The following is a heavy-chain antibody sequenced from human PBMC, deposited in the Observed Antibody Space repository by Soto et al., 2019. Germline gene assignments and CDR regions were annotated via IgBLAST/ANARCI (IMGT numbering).Heavy chain of an antibody. V-gene: IGHV1-18*01. D-gene: IGHD1-1*01. CDR3: ARGRYGDY. J-gene: IGHJ4*02. CDR2: ISAHNGNT. CDR1: GYIFTTYG. Sequence: QVHLVQSGAEVKKPWASVKVSCKGSGYIFTTYGITWVRHAPGQGLEWMGWISAHNGNTNYAQKLQGRVTVTRDTSTSTAYMELRNLRSDGTAVYYCARGRYGDYWGQGALVTVSS.